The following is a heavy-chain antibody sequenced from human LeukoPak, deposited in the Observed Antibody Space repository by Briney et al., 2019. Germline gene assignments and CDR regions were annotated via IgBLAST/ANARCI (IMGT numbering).Heavy chain of an antibody. V-gene: IGHV4-39*01. CDR2: IYYSGST. D-gene: IGHD4-17*01. CDR3: ARHVDYGDSYFDY. Sequence: PSETLSLTCTVSGGSISSSSYYWGWIRQPPGKGLEWIGSIYYSGSTYYNPSLKSRVTISVDTSKNQFSLKLSSVTAADTAVYYCARHVDYGDSYFDYWGQGTLVTVS. CDR1: GGSISSSSYY. J-gene: IGHJ4*02.